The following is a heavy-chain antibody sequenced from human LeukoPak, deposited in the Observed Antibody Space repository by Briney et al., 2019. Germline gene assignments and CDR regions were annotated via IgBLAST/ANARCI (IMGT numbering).Heavy chain of an antibody. Sequence: KPSETLSLTCAVYGGSFSGYYWSWIRQPPGKGLEWIGEINHSGSTNYNPSLKSRVTISVDTSKNQLSLKLSSVTTADTAVYYCARLGQQLVRGWFDPWGQGTLVTVSS. J-gene: IGHJ5*02. CDR1: GGSFSGYY. V-gene: IGHV4-34*01. CDR3: ARLGQQLVRGWFDP. D-gene: IGHD6-13*01. CDR2: INHSGST.